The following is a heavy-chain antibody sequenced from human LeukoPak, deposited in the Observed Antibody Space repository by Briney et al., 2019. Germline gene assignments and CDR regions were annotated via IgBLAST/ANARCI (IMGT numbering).Heavy chain of an antibody. CDR1: GYTFTSYY. V-gene: IGHV1-46*01. J-gene: IGHJ4*02. Sequence: ASVKVSCKASGYTFTSYYMHWVRQAPGQGLEWMGIINPSGGSTSYAQKFQGRDTMTRDMPTSTVYMELSSLRSEDTAVYYCARGIAAAGTRGPYYFDYWGQGTLVTVSS. D-gene: IGHD6-13*01. CDR3: ARGIAAAGTRGPYYFDY. CDR2: INPSGGST.